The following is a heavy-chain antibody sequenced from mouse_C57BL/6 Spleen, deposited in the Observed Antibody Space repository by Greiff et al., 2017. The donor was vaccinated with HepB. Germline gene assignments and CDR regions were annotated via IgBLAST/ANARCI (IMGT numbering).Heavy chain of an antibody. D-gene: IGHD2-4*01. Sequence: EVQLVESGGGLVKPGGSLKLSCEASGFTFSSYAMSWVRQTPEKRLEWVATISDGGSYTYYPDNVKGRFTISRDNAKNNLYLQMSHLKSEDTAMYYCSRDRIYYDYDGTWFAYWGQGTLVTVSA. J-gene: IGHJ3*01. CDR2: ISDGGSYT. CDR3: SRDRIYYDYDGTWFAY. CDR1: GFTFSSYA. V-gene: IGHV5-4*01.